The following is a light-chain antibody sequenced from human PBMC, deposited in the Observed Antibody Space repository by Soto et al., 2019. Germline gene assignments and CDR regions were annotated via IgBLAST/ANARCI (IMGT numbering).Light chain of an antibody. V-gene: IGLV2-18*02. J-gene: IGLJ1*01. CDR2: EVS. CDR3: SSYTGSSTYV. Sequence: QSALTQPPSVSGSPGQSVTISCTGTSSDVVSYNRVSWYQQPPGTAPKLMIYEVSNRPSGVPDRLSGSKSGNTASLTISGIQAEDEADYYCSSYTGSSTYVFGTGTKLTVL. CDR1: SSDVVSYNR.